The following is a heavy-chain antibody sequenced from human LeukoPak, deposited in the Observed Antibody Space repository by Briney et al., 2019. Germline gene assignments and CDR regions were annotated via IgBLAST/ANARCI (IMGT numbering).Heavy chain of an antibody. J-gene: IGHJ6*03. V-gene: IGHV4-30-4*07. Sequence: SETLSLTCAVSSVSISGGGYCWNWIRQPPGKGLEWTGYICYSGITYYNPSLKSRLTMSLDTSNNQFSLHLSSVTAADTAVYYCARQVGRGTQVYYMDVWGKGTTVTVSS. CDR1: SVSISGGGYC. CDR2: ICYSGIT. D-gene: IGHD3-16*01. CDR3: ARQVGRGTQVYYMDV.